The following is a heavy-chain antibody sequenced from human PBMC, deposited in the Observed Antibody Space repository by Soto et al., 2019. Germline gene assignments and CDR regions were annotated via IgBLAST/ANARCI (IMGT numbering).Heavy chain of an antibody. CDR3: ARGGEATYYTAGSPPNY. J-gene: IGHJ4*02. V-gene: IGHV1-69*01. Sequence: QVQLVQSGAEVKEPGSSVKVSCRASGGTSSGYTISWVRLAPGQGLEWVGGIIPIFGTTAYAQKFQDSVTITADESTSAVYMELSSLTSDDTAVYYCARGGEATYYTAGSPPNYWGQGTLVTVSS. CDR2: IIPIFGTT. CDR1: GGTSSGYT. D-gene: IGHD3-10*01.